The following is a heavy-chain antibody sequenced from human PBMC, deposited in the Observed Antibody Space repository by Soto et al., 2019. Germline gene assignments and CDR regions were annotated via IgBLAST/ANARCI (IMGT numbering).Heavy chain of an antibody. D-gene: IGHD3-10*01. Sequence: SETLSLTCTVSGGSISSGGYYWSWIRQHPGKGLEWIGYIYYSGSTYYSPSLKSRVTISVDTSKNQFSLKLSSVTAADTAVYYCARGLSGSYFDYWGQGTLVTVSS. CDR1: GGSISSGGYY. CDR2: IYYSGST. CDR3: ARGLSGSYFDY. J-gene: IGHJ4*02. V-gene: IGHV4-31*03.